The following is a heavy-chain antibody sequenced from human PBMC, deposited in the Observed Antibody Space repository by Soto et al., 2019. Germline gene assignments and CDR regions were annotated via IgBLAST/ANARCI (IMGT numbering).Heavy chain of an antibody. Sequence: QVQLVQSGAEVKKPGASVKVSCKASGYTLTHYYMHWVRQAPGQGPEWVGVINPSTLVTSYAQKFQGRVTMTRDTSTSTVYMELNSLLSEATAVYYCARNGQTYDYYFFDHWGPGTLVTVSS. CDR2: INPSTLVT. CDR3: ARNGQTYDYYFFDH. CDR1: GYTLTHYY. D-gene: IGHD5-12*01. J-gene: IGHJ4*02. V-gene: IGHV1-46*01.